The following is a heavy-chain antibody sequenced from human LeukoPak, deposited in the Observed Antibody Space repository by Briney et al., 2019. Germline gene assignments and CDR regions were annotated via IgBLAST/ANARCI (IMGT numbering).Heavy chain of an antibody. CDR1: GGTFSSYA. V-gene: IGHV1-69*04. J-gene: IGHJ4*02. CDR3: ARGRAGYSSSLDY. Sequence: EASVKVSCKASGGTFSSYAISWVRQAPGQGLEWMGRIIPILGIANYAQKLQGRVTMTTDTSTSTAYMELRSLRSDDTAVYYCARGRAGYSSSLDYWGQGTLVTVSS. D-gene: IGHD6-13*01. CDR2: IIPILGIA.